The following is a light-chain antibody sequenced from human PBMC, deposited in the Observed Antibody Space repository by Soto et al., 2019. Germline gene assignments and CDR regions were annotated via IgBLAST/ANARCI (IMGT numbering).Light chain of an antibody. CDR3: QSYDSSLSGYV. J-gene: IGLJ1*01. CDR2: GNS. Sequence: QSVLTQPPSVSGAPGRRVTISCTGSSSNSGAGYDVHWYQQLPGTAPKLLIYGNSNRPSGVPDRFSGSKSGTSASLAITGLQAEDEADYYCQSYDSSLSGYVFGTGTKLTVL. V-gene: IGLV1-40*01. CDR1: SSNSGAGYD.